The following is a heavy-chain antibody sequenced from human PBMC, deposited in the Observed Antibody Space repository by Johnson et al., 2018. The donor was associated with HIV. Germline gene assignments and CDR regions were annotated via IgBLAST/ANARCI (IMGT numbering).Heavy chain of an antibody. D-gene: IGHD4-11*01. CDR1: GFTFSSYA. V-gene: IGHV3-64*04. CDR3: ARVPYSNYPEAFDI. Sequence: VQLVESGGGLVQPGGSLRLSCAASGFTFSSYAMHWVRQAPGKGLEYVSGISSNGGSTYYADSVKGRFTISRDTSKNTLYLQLNSLRAEDTAVYYCARVPYSNYPEAFDIWGQGTMVTVSS. J-gene: IGHJ3*02. CDR2: ISSNGGST.